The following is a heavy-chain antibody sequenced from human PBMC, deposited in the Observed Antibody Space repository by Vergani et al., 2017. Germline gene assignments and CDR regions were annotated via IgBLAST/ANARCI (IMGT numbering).Heavy chain of an antibody. CDR1: GGTFSSYA. Sequence: QVQLVQSGAEVKKPGSSVKVSCKASGGTFSSYAISWVRQAPGQGLEWMGRIIPIFGTANYAQKFQGRVTITADESTSTAYMELSSLRSEDTAVYYCAVRTNKAAAGTANWFDPWGQGTLVTVSS. CDR3: AVRTNKAAAGTANWFDP. CDR2: IIPIFGTA. V-gene: IGHV1-69*13. J-gene: IGHJ5*02. D-gene: IGHD6-13*01.